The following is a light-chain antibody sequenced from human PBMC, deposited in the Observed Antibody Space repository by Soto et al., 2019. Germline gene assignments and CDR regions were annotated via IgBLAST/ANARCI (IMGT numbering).Light chain of an antibody. CDR2: GDT. J-gene: IGLJ2*01. CDR1: SSNIGGGFD. CDR3: QSYDSGQVV. V-gene: IGLV1-40*01. Sequence: QSVLTQPPSVSGAPGQRVTISCTGSSSNIGGGFDVHWYQQLPVTAPILIISGDTNRPSGVPDRFSGFKSGTSASLAITGLQAEDEADYYCQSYDSGQVVFGGGTKVTVL.